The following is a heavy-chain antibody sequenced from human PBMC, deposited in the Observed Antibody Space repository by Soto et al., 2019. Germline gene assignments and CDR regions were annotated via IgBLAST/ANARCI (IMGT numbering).Heavy chain of an antibody. D-gene: IGHD2-21*02. V-gene: IGHV4-39*01. CDR1: GDSINNRSYY. CDR2: IYYSGST. J-gene: IGHJ4*02. Sequence: ASETLSLTCTVTGDSINNRSYYWGWIHQPPGKGLEWIGSIYYSGSTYNNPSLKSRVSMSVDTSKNQFSLKLRSVTAADTALYYCARQRTSVVTQAYFDSWGQGSLVTVSS. CDR3: ARQRTSVVTQAYFDS.